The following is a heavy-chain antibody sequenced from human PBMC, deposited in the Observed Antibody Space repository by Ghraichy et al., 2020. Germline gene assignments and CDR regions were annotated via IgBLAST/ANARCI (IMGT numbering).Heavy chain of an antibody. J-gene: IGHJ4*02. CDR2: ILNNGAT. V-gene: IGHV3-23*01. CDR1: GVTFGNNA. Sequence: GESLNISCEAFGVTFGNNAMSWVRQAPGQGLEWVSGILNNGATYYSDSVKGRFTISRDNSKNTLYLQMNSLRTDDTAVYFCARQRGHPLNAYYFDYWGQGTLVTVSS. D-gene: IGHD2-2*01. CDR3: ARQRGHPLNAYYFDY.